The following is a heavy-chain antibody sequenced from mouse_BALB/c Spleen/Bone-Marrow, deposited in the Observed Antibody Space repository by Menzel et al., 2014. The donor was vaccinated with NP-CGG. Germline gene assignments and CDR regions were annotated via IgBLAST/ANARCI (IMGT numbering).Heavy chain of an antibody. D-gene: IGHD1-1*01. J-gene: IGHJ2*01. CDR1: GYIFSSYW. V-gene: IGHV1-9*01. Sequence: VQLQQSGAELMKPGASVTISCKATGYIFSSYWIEWIKQRPGHGLEWIGEILPGSGNTNYNEKFRDKATFTAETSSNIAYMQLSSLTSEDSAVYYCSRRAHCFGIGLAYWSQISTLAVST. CDR2: ILPGSGNT. CDR3: SRRAHCFGIGLAY.